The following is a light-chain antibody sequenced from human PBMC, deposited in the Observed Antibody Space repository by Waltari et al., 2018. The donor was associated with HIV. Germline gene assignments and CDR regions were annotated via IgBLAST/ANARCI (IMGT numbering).Light chain of an antibody. CDR2: LGS. Sequence: DIVMTQSPLSLPVTPGEPASISCRSSQSLLHRSGYYYLDWYLRKPGQSPQLLIYLGSNRASGVPGRISGSGSGTDFTLKISRVEAEDVGVYYCMQGLQTPTFGQGTRLEIK. CDR3: MQGLQTPT. J-gene: IGKJ5*01. V-gene: IGKV2-28*01. CDR1: QSLLHRSGYYY.